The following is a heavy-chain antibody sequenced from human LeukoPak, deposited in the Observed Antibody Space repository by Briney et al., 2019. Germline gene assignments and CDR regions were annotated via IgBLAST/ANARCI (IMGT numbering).Heavy chain of an antibody. CDR3: AKGGYDPDYYFDY. Sequence: PGGSLRLSCAASGFTFDDYAMHWVRQAPGKGLEWVSLISWSGGSTYYADSVKGRFTISRDNSENSLYLQMNSLRAEDTALYFCAKGGYDPDYYFDYWGQGTLVTVSS. CDR2: ISWSGGST. D-gene: IGHD3-16*01. V-gene: IGHV3-43D*03. CDR1: GFTFDDYA. J-gene: IGHJ4*02.